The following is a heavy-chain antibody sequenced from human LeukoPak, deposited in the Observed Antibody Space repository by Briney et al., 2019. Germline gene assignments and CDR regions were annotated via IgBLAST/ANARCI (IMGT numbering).Heavy chain of an antibody. J-gene: IGHJ4*01. CDR3: ARDRYFDF. CDR1: GFTVSSTY. Sequence: GGSLRLSCAASGFTVSSTYMSWVRQAPGKGLEWVSLINGGEGPYYADSVKGRFTTSTDNSKNTLSHQMTSLRAEDTAMYYCARDRYFDFWGQGTLVTVSS. CDR2: INGGEGP. V-gene: IGHV3-53*01.